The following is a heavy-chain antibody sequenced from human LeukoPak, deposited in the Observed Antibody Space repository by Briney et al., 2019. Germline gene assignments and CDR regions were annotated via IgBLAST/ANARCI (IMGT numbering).Heavy chain of an antibody. CDR1: GGSISSYY. V-gene: IGHV4-59*01. CDR2: IYYSGST. J-gene: IGHJ4*02. CDR3: ARGDYFDY. Sequence: SETLSLTCTGSGGSISSYYWSWIRQPPGRGLEWIGYIYYSGSTNYNPSLKSRVTISVDTSNNQFSLKLSPVTAADTAVYYCARGDYFDYWGQGTLVTVSS.